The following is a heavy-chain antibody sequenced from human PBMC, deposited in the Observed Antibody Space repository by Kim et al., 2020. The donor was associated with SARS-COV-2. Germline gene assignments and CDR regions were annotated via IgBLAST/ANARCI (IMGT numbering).Heavy chain of an antibody. CDR2: IKQDGSEK. J-gene: IGHJ6*02. CDR3: ARDTPGGESSSSWYWSYYYYYGMDV. Sequence: GGSLRLSCAASGFTFSSYWMSWVRQAPGKGLEWVANIKQDGSEKYYVDSVKGRFTISRDNAKNSLYLQMNSLRAEDTAVYYCARDTPGGESSSSWYWSYYYYYGMDVWGQGTTVTVSS. V-gene: IGHV3-7*01. CDR1: GFTFSSYW. D-gene: IGHD6-13*01.